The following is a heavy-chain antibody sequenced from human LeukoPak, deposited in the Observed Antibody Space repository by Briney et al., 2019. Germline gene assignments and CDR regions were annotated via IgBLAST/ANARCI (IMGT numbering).Heavy chain of an antibody. D-gene: IGHD1-26*01. V-gene: IGHV3-49*03. CDR1: GFTFGDYA. CDR3: TRPSIVGAHPFDY. CDR2: IRSKAYGGTT. Sequence: GGSLRLSCTASGFTFGDYAMSWFRQAPGKGLEWVGFIRSKAYGGTTEYAASVKGRFTISRDDSKSIAYLQMNSLKTEDTAVYYCTRPSIVGAHPFDYWGQGTLVTVSS. J-gene: IGHJ4*02.